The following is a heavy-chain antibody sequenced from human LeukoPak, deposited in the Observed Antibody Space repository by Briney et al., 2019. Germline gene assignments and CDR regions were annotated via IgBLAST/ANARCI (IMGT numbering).Heavy chain of an antibody. CDR2: ISYDGDNK. CDR3: ARDPKGGFSYGWGAFDI. J-gene: IGHJ3*02. V-gene: IGHV3-30-3*01. CDR1: GFTFSSYA. D-gene: IGHD5-18*01. Sequence: PGGSLRLSCAASGFTFSSYAMHWVRQAPGKGREWVAVISYDGDNKYFADSVKGRFIISRDNSKNTLYLQMNSLRAEDTAVYFCARDPKGGFSYGWGAFDIWGQGTMVTVFS.